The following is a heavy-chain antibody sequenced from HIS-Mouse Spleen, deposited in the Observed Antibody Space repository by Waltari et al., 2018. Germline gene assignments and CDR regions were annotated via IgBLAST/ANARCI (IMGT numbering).Heavy chain of an antibody. CDR2: TYYRSKWYN. Sequence: QVQLQQSGPGLGKPSQTLSLTCAISGDRVSRNMAPWNWLRPPPSRGLEWLGRTYYRSKWYNDYAVSVKSRITINPDTSKNQFSLQLNSVTPEDTAVYYCARVWGYHGMDVWGQGTTVTVSS. J-gene: IGHJ6*02. CDR1: GDRVSRNMAP. CDR3: ARVWGYHGMDV. D-gene: IGHD7-27*01. V-gene: IGHV6-1*01.